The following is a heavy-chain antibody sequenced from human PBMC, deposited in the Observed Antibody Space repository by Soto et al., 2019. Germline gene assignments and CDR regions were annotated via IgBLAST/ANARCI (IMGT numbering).Heavy chain of an antibody. Sequence: ETLSLSCAVYGACFRGYYWSWILQPPGKGLEWIGEINHSGSTNYNPSLKSLVTISVDTSKNQFSLKLSSVTAADTAVYYCARGSWQLLRLDYWGQGPLVIVSS. CDR3: ARGSWQLLRLDY. V-gene: IGHV4-34*01. CDR1: GACFRGYY. D-gene: IGHD2-15*01. J-gene: IGHJ4*02. CDR2: INHSGST.